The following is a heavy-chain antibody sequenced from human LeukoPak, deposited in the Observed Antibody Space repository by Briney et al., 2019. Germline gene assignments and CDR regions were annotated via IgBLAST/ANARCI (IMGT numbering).Heavy chain of an antibody. V-gene: IGHV4-31*03. CDR3: ARDAYYYDSSGYRGHYFDY. CDR2: IYYSGRT. J-gene: IGHJ4*02. CDR1: GGSISSGGYY. Sequence: TLSLTCTVSGGSISSGGYYWSWIRQHPGKGLEWIGYIYYSGRTYYNPSLKSRVTISVDTSKNQFSLKLSSVTAADTAVYYCARDAYYYDSSGYRGHYFDYWGQGTLVTVSS. D-gene: IGHD3-22*01.